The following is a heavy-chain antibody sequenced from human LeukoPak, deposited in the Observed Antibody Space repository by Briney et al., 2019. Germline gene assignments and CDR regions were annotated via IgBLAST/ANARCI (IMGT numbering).Heavy chain of an antibody. J-gene: IGHJ4*02. V-gene: IGHV4-39*01. D-gene: IGHD2-15*01. Sequence: NTSETLSLTCIVSGGSISSSSHYWGWIRQPPGKGLEWIGSIYYSGSTYYSPSLKSRVTISVDTSKNQFSLKLRSVTAADTAVYHCARHWAYCSGGTCYSFDDWGQGTLVTASS. CDR3: ARHWAYCSGGTCYSFDD. CDR1: GGSISSSSHY. CDR2: IYYSGST.